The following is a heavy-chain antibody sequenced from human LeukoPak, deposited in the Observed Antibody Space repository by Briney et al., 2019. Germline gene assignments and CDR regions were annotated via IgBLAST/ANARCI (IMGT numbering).Heavy chain of an antibody. CDR2: IYTSGST. CDR3: ASLGDGYNGAYFDY. V-gene: IGHV4-4*09. Sequence: SETLSLTCTVSGGSISSYYWSWVRQPPGKGLEWIGYIYTSGSTNYNPSLKSRVTISVDTSRNQFSLKLSSVTAADTAVYYCASLGDGYNGAYFDYWGQGTLVTVSS. D-gene: IGHD5-24*01. J-gene: IGHJ4*02. CDR1: GGSISSYY.